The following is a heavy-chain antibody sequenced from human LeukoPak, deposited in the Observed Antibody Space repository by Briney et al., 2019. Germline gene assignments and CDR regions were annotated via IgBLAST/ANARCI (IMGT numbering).Heavy chain of an antibody. CDR2: HKSKSDGGTT. D-gene: IGHD3-10*01. V-gene: IGHV3-15*01. CDR1: GFTFSKAW. CDR3: YASWRRP. J-gene: IGHJ5*02. Sequence: GDTLRLFCAASGFTFSKAWMTWVRQASGKGLECVGRHKSKSDGGTTDYAASVRGRFTISRDDSKNTVYVQLNSLKIEDTSVYFCYASWRRPWGQGTLVSVPS.